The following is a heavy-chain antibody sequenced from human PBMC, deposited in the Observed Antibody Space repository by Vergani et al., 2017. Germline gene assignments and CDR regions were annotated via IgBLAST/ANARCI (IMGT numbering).Heavy chain of an antibody. J-gene: IGHJ4*02. V-gene: IGHV4-39*07. CDR2: IYRAGRT. CDR1: GDSISRSHYY. D-gene: IGHD3-9*01. CDR3: ARRSGIVYDIFSGTQYFFDF. Sequence: QLQLQESGPGLVKPSETLSLSCRVSGDSISRSHYYWDWIRQPPGKGLEWIGSIYRAGRTHFNPSLKSRVTISVDTSNNHFSLRLNSLTAADTAVYYCARRSGIVYDIFSGTQYFFDFWGQGTLVTVSS.